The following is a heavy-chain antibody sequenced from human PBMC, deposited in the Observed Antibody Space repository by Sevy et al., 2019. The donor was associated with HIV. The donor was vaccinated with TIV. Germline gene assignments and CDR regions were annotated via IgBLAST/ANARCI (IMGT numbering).Heavy chain of an antibody. D-gene: IGHD3-10*01. V-gene: IGHV3-48*02. CDR1: GFTFSSYS. Sequence: GGSLRLSCAASGFTFSSYSMNWVRQAPGKGLEWVSYISSSSSTIYYADSVKGRFTISRDNAKNSLYLQMNSLRDEDTAVYYCARGSPSTRVRCLPGVFGLWGQGTMVNVSS. CDR3: ARGSPSTRVRCLPGVFGL. J-gene: IGHJ3*01. CDR2: ISSSSSTI.